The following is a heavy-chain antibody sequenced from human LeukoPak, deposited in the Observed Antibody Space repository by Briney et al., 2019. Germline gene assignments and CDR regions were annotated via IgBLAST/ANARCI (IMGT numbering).Heavy chain of an antibody. CDR2: ISTGSSTI. Sequence: GGSLRLSCAASGFTFSSYSMIWVRQAPGKGLEWVSYISTGSSTIYYADSVKGRFTISRDNAKNSLYLQMNSLRAEDTAVYYCAKPKYPVAGSNYFDYWGQGTLVTVSS. CDR1: GFTFSSYS. J-gene: IGHJ4*02. CDR3: AKPKYPVAGSNYFDY. D-gene: IGHD6-19*01. V-gene: IGHV3-48*01.